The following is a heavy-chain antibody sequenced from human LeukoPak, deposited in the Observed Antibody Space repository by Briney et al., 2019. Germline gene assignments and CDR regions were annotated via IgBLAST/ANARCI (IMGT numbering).Heavy chain of an antibody. Sequence: GGSLRLSCAASGFTFSSYSMNWVRQAPGKGLEWVSSISSSSSYIYYADSVKGRFTISRDNAKNSLYLQMNSLRAEDTAVYYCAREQTTVTTEGIDYWGQGTLVTVSS. CDR2: ISSSSSYI. D-gene: IGHD4-17*01. CDR3: AREQTTVTTEGIDY. V-gene: IGHV3-21*01. J-gene: IGHJ4*02. CDR1: GFTFSSYS.